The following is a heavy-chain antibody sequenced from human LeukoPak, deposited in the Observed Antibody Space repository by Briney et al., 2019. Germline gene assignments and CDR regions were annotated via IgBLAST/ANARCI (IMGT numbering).Heavy chain of an antibody. V-gene: IGHV5-51*01. D-gene: IGHD2-2*01. CDR2: IYPGDSDT. J-gene: IGHJ3*02. Sequence: GESLQISCKGSGYSFTSYWIGWVRQMPGKGLEWMGIIYPGDSDTRYSPSFQGQVTISADKSISTAYLQWSSLHASDTAMYYCASPGVVVPAASDAFDIWGQGTMVTVSS. CDR3: ASPGVVVPAASDAFDI. CDR1: GYSFTSYW.